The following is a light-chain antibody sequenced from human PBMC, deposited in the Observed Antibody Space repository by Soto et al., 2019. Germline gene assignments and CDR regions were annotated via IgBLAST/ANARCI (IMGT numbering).Light chain of an antibody. Sequence: EIVLTQSPATLSLSPGERATLSCRASQTVSSYLACYQQKPGQAPRLLIYDASNRATGIPARFSGSGSGTDFTLTISSLEPADFAVYFCQQRHNWPPTFGGGTKVEIK. CDR2: DAS. J-gene: IGKJ4*01. V-gene: IGKV3-11*01. CDR1: QTVSSY. CDR3: QQRHNWPPT.